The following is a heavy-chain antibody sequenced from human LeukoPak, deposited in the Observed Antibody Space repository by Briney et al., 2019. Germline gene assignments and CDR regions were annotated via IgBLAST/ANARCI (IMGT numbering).Heavy chain of an antibody. J-gene: IGHJ4*02. CDR2: IYGDSDT. CDR3: ARELSYGPRAGDY. D-gene: IGHD1-7*01. CDR1: GYIFTDYW. Sequence: GESLKISCKASGYIFTDYWIGWVRQMPGKGLEWMGIIYGDSDTRYSPSFQGQVTISADTSINTAYLEWSSLEASDSAMYYCARELSYGPRAGDYWGQGTLVTVSS. V-gene: IGHV5-51*01.